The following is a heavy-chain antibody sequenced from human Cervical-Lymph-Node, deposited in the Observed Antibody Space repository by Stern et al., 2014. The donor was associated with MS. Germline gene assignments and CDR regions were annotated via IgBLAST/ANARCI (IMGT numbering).Heavy chain of an antibody. D-gene: IGHD5-18*01. J-gene: IGHJ4*02. Sequence: QLQLQESGPGLLKPSETLSLTCTVSGGSVSSGSNYWRWIRQSPGQELEFIAYMHDSGSTNYNPPLKRRVTISIDTSKNQFSLKLNAVSAADTAVYYCARGRGYGYGIDYWGQGTQVTVSS. CDR2: MHDSGST. CDR3: ARGRGYGYGIDY. CDR1: GGSVSSGSNY. V-gene: IGHV4-61*01.